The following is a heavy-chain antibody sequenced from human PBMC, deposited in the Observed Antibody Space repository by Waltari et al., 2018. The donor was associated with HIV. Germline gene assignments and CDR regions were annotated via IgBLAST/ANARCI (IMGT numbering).Heavy chain of an antibody. CDR3: ESIAYCGGDCYPRGMDV. Sequence: EVQLVESGGGLVQPGGSLRLSCAASGFTVRSHYMSWVRQAPGRGVEWVSVIYSGGSTYYADSVKGRFTISRDNSKNTLYLQMNSLRAEDTAVYYCESIAYCGGDCYPRGMDVWGQGTTVTVSS. V-gene: IGHV3-66*01. J-gene: IGHJ6*02. CDR1: GFTVRSHY. D-gene: IGHD2-21*02. CDR2: IYSGGST.